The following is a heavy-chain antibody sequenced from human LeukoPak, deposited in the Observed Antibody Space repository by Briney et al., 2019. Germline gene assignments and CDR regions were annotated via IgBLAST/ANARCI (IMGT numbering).Heavy chain of an antibody. CDR1: GGSVSSGSYY. Sequence: ASETLSLTCTVSGGSVSSGSYYWSWIRQPPGKGLEYVSAISSNGDNTYYADSVKGRFTISRDNSKNTLYLQMSSLRADDTAVYYCVRGTGYWGQGTLVTVSS. J-gene: IGHJ4*02. V-gene: IGHV3-64D*06. CDR2: ISSNGDNT. CDR3: VRGTGY.